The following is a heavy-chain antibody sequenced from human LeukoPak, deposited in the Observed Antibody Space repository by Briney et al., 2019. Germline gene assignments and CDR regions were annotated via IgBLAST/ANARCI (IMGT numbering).Heavy chain of an antibody. CDR1: GLTFDDYA. CDR2: ISWNSGST. J-gene: IGHJ4*02. Sequence: GRSLRLXCAASGLTFDDYAMQWVRQAPGKGLEWVSGISWNSGSTGYADSVKGRFTISRDNAKNSLYLQMNNLRPEDMALYYCAKSRTTTSGYYNFDSWGQGTLVTVSS. CDR3: AKSRTTTSGYYNFDS. V-gene: IGHV3-9*03. D-gene: IGHD3-22*01.